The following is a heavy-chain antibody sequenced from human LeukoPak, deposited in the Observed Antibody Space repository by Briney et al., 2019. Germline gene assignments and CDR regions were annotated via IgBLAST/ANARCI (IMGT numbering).Heavy chain of an antibody. CDR3: ARVSCGGDCYWFDY. CDR2: IWYDGSNK. Sequence: PGGSLRLSCAASGFTFSSYGMHWVRQAPGKGLEWVAVIWYDGSNKYYADSVKGRFTISRDNSKNTLYLRMNSLRAEDTAVYYCARVSCGGDCYWFDYWGQGTLVTVSS. D-gene: IGHD2-21*02. V-gene: IGHV3-33*01. CDR1: GFTFSSYG. J-gene: IGHJ4*02.